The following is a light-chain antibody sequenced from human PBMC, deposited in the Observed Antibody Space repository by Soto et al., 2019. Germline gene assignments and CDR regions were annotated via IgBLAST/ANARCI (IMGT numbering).Light chain of an antibody. J-gene: IGKJ1*01. V-gene: IGKV3-20*01. CDR2: GAS. CDR3: QQYGSAGT. Sequence: VLTQAQVTVSLSPGERATLSCRASQSVSNNYLAWYQQKPGQAPRLLIYGASNRATGIPDRFSGSGSGTDFTLTISRLEPEDFAVYYCQQYGSAGTFGQGPKVDIK. CDR1: QSVSNNY.